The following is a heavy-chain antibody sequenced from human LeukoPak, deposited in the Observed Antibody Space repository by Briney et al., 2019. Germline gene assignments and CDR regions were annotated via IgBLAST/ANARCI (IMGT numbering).Heavy chain of an antibody. V-gene: IGHV1-18*01. Sequence: ASVKVSCKASGYTFTSYGISWVRQAPGQGLEWMGWISAYNGNTNYAQKLQGRVTMTTDTSTSTAYMELRSLRSDDTAVYYCTRDLGTYKSYGSIFSDYWGQGALVTVSS. CDR2: ISAYNGNT. CDR1: GYTFTSYG. D-gene: IGHD3-10*01. CDR3: TRDLGTYKSYGSIFSDY. J-gene: IGHJ4*02.